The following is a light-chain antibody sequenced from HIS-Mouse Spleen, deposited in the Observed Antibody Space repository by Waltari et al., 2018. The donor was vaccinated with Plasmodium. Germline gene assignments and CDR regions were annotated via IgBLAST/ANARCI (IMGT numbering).Light chain of an antibody. J-gene: IGLJ3*02. CDR3: QSADSSGTPNWV. CDR1: ALPKQY. CDR2: KDS. Sequence: SYELTQPPSVSVSPGQTARITCSGDALPKQYAYWYQQKPGQAPVLVLYKDSARPSGIPERFSGSSSGTTVTLTISGVQAEDEADYYCQSADSSGTPNWVFGGGTKLTVL. V-gene: IGLV3-25*03.